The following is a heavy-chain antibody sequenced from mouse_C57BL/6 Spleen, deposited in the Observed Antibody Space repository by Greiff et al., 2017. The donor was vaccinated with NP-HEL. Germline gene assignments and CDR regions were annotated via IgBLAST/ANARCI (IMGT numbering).Heavy chain of an antibody. CDR2: IDPANGNT. D-gene: IGHD1-1*01. CDR3: ARPFITTDYAMDY. J-gene: IGHJ4*01. Sequence: VQLKESVAELVRPGASVKLSCTASGFNIKNTYMHWVKQRPEQGLEWIGRIDPANGNTKYAPKFQGKATITADTSSNTAYLQLSSLTSEDTAIYYCARPFITTDYAMDYWGQGTSVTVSS. V-gene: IGHV14-3*01. CDR1: GFNIKNTY.